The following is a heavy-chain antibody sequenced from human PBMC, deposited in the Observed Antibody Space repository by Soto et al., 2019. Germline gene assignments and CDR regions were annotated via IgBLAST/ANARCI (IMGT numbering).Heavy chain of an antibody. V-gene: IGHV4-4*07. CDR3: ARGWDGGPTTFDNGMDV. Sequence: SETLSLTCTVSYGSISSYYWSWIRQPAGSGLEWIGRIYFSGSTNYNPSLKSRITMSVDTSKNQFSLNLTSVTAADTAVYYCARGWDGGPTTFDNGMDVWGQGTTVTVSS. D-gene: IGHD4-17*01. CDR2: IYFSGST. J-gene: IGHJ6*02. CDR1: YGSISSYY.